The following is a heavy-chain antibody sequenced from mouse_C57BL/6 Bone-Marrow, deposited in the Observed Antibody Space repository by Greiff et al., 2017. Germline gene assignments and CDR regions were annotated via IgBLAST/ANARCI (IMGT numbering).Heavy chain of an antibody. CDR3: ARVPLITTVVEGYAMDY. V-gene: IGHV1-12*01. J-gene: IGHJ4*01. CDR2: IYPGNGDT. D-gene: IGHD1-1*01. Sequence: QVQLQQSGAELVRPGASVKMSCKASGYTFTSYNMHWVKQTPRQGLEWIGAIYPGNGDTSYNQKFKGKATLTVDKSSSTAYMQLSSLTSEDSAVYFCARVPLITTVVEGYAMDYWGQGTSVTVSS. CDR1: GYTFTSYN.